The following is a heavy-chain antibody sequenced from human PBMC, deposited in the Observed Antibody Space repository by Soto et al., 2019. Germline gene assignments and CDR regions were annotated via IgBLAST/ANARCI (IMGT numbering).Heavy chain of an antibody. J-gene: IGHJ6*02. V-gene: IGHV3-23*01. CDR3: AKDYIVGATWYYYGMDV. CDR2: ISGSGGST. CDR1: GFTFSSYA. Sequence: PGGSLRLSCAASGFTFSSYAMSWVRQAPGKGLEWVPAISGSGGSTYYADSVKGRFTISRDNSKNTLYLQMNSLRAEDTAVYYCAKDYIVGATWYYYGMDVWGQGTTVTVSS. D-gene: IGHD1-26*01.